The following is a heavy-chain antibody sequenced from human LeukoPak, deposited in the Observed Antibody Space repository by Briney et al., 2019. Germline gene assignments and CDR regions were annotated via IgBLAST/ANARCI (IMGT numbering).Heavy chain of an antibody. CDR3: ARIIWFGEYYFDY. V-gene: IGHV4-39*01. CDR1: GGPISSSSYY. CDR2: IYYSGST. J-gene: IGHJ4*02. Sequence: SETLSLTCTVSGGPISSSSYYWGWIRQPPGKGLEWIGSIYYSGSTYYNPSLKSRVTISVDTSKNQFSLKLSSVTAADTAVYYCARIIWFGEYYFDYWGQGTLVTVSS. D-gene: IGHD3-10*01.